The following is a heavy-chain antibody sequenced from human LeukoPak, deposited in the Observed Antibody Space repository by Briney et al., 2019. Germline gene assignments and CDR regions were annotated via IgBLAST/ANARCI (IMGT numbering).Heavy chain of an antibody. CDR3: AREFKLQFGCYYGVDV. CDR2: IWYDGRNQ. J-gene: IGHJ6*02. Sequence: PGGSLRLSCAASGFTFNNYGMHWVRQAPGTGLEWVGVIWYDGRNQYYADSVKDRFTISRDNSKNTLSLQMNSLRADDTAVYYFAREFKLQFGCYYGVDVWGQGTTVTVSS. CDR1: GFTFNNYG. D-gene: IGHD5-24*01. V-gene: IGHV3-33*01.